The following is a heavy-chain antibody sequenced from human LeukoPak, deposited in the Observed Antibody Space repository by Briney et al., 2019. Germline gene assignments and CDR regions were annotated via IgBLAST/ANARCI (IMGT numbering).Heavy chain of an antibody. CDR3: ARLSYYYDSSGYIIDY. J-gene: IGHJ4*02. D-gene: IGHD3-22*01. V-gene: IGHV4-31*03. Sequence: SQTLSPTCTVSGGSISSGGYYWSWIRQHPGKGLEWIGYIYYSGSTNYNPSLKSRVTISVDTSKNQFSLKLSSVTAADTAVYYCARLSYYYDSSGYIIDYWGQGTLVTVSS. CDR2: IYYSGST. CDR1: GGSISSGGYY.